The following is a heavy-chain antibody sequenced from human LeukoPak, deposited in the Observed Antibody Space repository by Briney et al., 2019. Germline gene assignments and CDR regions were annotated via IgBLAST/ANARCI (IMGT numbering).Heavy chain of an antibody. J-gene: IGHJ4*02. D-gene: IGHD2/OR15-2a*01. V-gene: IGHV4-61*02. CDR3: ARECNLSTL. Sequence: PSQTLSLTCTVSGGSVSSGSYFWSWIRQPAGKGLEWIGRIYTRGNTNYNPSLKSRVTISIDTPKNQFSLRLSSVTAADTAVYYCARECNLSTLWGQGTLVTVSS. CDR2: IYTRGNT. CDR1: GGSVSSGSYF.